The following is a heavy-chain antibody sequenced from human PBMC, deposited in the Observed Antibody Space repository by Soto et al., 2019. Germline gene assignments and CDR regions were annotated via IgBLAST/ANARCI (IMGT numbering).Heavy chain of an antibody. CDR1: GGSISSGGYY. CDR2: IYYSGST. CDR3: AREKIYSRRWYHDY. J-gene: IGHJ4*02. V-gene: IGHV4-31*03. D-gene: IGHD6-13*01. Sequence: PSETLSLTCTVSGGSISSGGYYWSWIRQHPGKGLEWIGYIYYSGSTYYNPSLKSRVTISVDTSKNQFSLKLSSVTAADTAVYYCAREKIYSRRWYHDYWGQGTLVTVSS.